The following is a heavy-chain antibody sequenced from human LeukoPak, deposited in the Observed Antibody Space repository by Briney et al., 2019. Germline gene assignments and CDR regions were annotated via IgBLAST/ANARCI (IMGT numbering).Heavy chain of an antibody. D-gene: IGHD4-17*01. J-gene: IGHJ4*02. CDR2: INAGNGNT. CDR1: GYTFTSYA. Sequence: ASVKVSCKASGYTFTSYAMHWVRQAPGQRLEWMGWINAGNGNTKYSQKFQGRVTITRDTSASTAYMELSSLRSEDTAVYYCARDGDDYGSTFDYWGQGTLVTVSS. V-gene: IGHV1-3*01. CDR3: ARDGDDYGSTFDY.